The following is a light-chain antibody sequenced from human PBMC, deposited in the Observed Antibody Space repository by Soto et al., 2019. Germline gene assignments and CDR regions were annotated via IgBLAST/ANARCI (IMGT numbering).Light chain of an antibody. J-gene: IGLJ2*01. Sequence: SYELTQPPSMSVSPGQTARITCSGDALPVQYSYWYQQRPGQAPLLLIFKDTERPSGIPERFSGSNSGTTVILTISGVQAEYEADYYCQSADNTGTYQVFGGGTKLTVL. CDR3: QSADNTGTYQV. CDR1: ALPVQY. V-gene: IGLV3-25*03. CDR2: KDT.